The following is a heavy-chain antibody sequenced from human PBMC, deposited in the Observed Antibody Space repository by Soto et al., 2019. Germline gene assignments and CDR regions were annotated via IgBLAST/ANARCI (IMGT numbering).Heavy chain of an antibody. CDR1: GYTFTSYA. V-gene: IGHV1-24*01. CDR2: FDPEDGET. CDR3: ATLRNYDFWSGSSYNWFDP. D-gene: IGHD3-3*01. J-gene: IGHJ5*02. Sequence: GASVKVSCKASGYTFTSYAMHWVRQAPGQRLEWMGGFDPEDGETIYAQKFQGRVTMTEDTSTDTAYMELSSLRSEDTAVYYCATLRNYDFWSGSSYNWFDPWGQGTLVTVSP.